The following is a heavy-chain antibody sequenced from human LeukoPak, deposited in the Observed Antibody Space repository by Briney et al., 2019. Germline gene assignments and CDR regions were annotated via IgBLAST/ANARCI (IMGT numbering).Heavy chain of an antibody. D-gene: IGHD1-26*01. CDR3: AKAPHSELLLIDF. CDR1: GFTFSSYG. Sequence: PVRSLTLSCAASGFTFSSYGIHWVRQAPGKGLEWVAVISYDESNKYYADSVKGRFTISRDNSKTTLYLKIHSLSAEATAVYYCAKAPHSELLLIDFWRQGTVVSVSS. V-gene: IGHV3-30*18. J-gene: IGHJ4*02. CDR2: ISYDESNK.